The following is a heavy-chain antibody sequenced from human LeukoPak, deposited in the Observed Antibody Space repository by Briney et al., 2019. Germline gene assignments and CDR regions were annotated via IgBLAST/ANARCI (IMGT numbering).Heavy chain of an antibody. Sequence: SETLSLTCTVSGGSISSYYWSWIRQPAGKGLEWIGRIYTRGSTNYNPSLKSRVTMSVDTSKNQFSLKLTSVTAADTAVYYCARESPGYSSGWYYFDYWGQGTLVTVPS. D-gene: IGHD6-19*01. J-gene: IGHJ4*02. V-gene: IGHV4-4*07. CDR2: IYTRGST. CDR1: GGSISSYY. CDR3: ARESPGYSSGWYYFDY.